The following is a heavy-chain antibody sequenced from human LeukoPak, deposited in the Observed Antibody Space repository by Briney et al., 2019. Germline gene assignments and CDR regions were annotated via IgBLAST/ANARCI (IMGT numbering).Heavy chain of an antibody. CDR3: AKGSLGSWYYFDY. D-gene: IGHD6-13*01. CDR1: GFTFGTSA. V-gene: IGHV3-23*01. Sequence: EGSLRLSCAASGFTFGTSAMSWVRQAPGKGPEWVSTFGRSGSDTYYSDSVKGRFTIFRDNSKNTLYLQMNSLRDEDTAVYYCAKGSLGSWYYFDYWGQGTLVTVSS. J-gene: IGHJ4*02. CDR2: FGRSGSDT.